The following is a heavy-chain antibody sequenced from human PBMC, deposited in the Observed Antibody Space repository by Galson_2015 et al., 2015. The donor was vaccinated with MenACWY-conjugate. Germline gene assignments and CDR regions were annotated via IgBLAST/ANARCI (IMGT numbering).Heavy chain of an antibody. V-gene: IGHV3-11*01. Sequence: SLRLSCAASGFTFSDYYISWIRQTPGKGLEWLSYISGSGQTMYYADSVKGRFTISRDNAKQSLYLQMNNLRADDTAVYYCARELSLVAVGVTPGWFDTWGQGILVTVSS. CDR3: ARELSLVAVGVTPGWFDT. CDR1: GFTFSDYY. CDR2: ISGSGQTM. D-gene: IGHD2-15*01. J-gene: IGHJ5*02.